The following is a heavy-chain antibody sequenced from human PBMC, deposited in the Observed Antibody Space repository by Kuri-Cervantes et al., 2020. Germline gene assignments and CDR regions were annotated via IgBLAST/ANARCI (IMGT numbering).Heavy chain of an antibody. CDR1: GGSISSYY. D-gene: IGHD3-22*01. CDR3: ARYYGRSGYYYDRGAFDI. J-gene: IGHJ3*02. Sequence: SETLSLTCTVSGGSISSYYWSWIRQPPGKGLEWIGYIYYSGSTNYDPSLKSRVTISVDTSKNQFSLKLSSVTAADTAVYYCARYYGRSGYYYDRGAFDIWGQGTMVTVSS. CDR2: IYYSGST. V-gene: IGHV4-59*01.